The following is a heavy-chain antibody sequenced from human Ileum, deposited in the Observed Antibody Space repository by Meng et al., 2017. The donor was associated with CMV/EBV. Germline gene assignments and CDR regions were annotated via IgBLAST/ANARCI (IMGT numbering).Heavy chain of an antibody. J-gene: IGHJ4*02. Sequence: SETLSLTCAVYGGSFSGYYWSWIRQPPGKGLEWIGEINHSGSTNYNPSLKSRVTISVDTSKNQFSLKLSSVTAADTAVYYCARGRQLERRYFDYWGQGTLVTGSS. D-gene: IGHD1-1*01. V-gene: IGHV4-34*01. CDR1: GGSFSGYY. CDR3: ARGRQLERRYFDY. CDR2: INHSGST.